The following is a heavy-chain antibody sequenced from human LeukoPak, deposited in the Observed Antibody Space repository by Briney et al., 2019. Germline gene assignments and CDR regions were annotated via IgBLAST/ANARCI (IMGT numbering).Heavy chain of an antibody. V-gene: IGHV4-31*03. CDR1: GGSISSGGYY. CDR2: IYYSGST. D-gene: IGHD3-9*01. J-gene: IGHJ3*02. Sequence: PSETLSLTCTVSGGSISSGGYYWSWIRQHPGKGLEWIGYIYYSGSTYYNPSLKSRVSISVDTSKNQFSLKLSSVTAADTAVYYCARGSWNYDILTGVDAFDIWGQGTMVTVSS. CDR3: ARGSWNYDILTGVDAFDI.